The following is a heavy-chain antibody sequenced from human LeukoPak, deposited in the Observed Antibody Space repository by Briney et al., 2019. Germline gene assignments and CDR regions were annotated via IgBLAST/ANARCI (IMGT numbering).Heavy chain of an antibody. Sequence: SGGSLRLSCTASGFTFSNAWMSWVRQAPGKGLEWVGRIKSKTDGGTTDYAAPVKGRFTISRDDSKNTLYLQMNSLKTEDTAVYYCTTELGVGATGPYDFDYWGQGTLVTVSS. V-gene: IGHV3-15*01. CDR3: TTELGVGATGPYDFDY. CDR1: GFTFSNAW. D-gene: IGHD1-26*01. J-gene: IGHJ4*02. CDR2: IKSKTDGGTT.